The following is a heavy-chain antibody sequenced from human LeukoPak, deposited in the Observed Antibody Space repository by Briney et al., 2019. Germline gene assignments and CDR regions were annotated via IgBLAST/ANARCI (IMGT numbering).Heavy chain of an antibody. D-gene: IGHD1-26*01. Sequence: SQTLSLTCTVSGGSISSGDYYWSWIRQPPGKGLEWIGYIYYSGSTNYNPSLKSRVTISVDTSKNQFSLKLSSVTAADTAVYYCARHRATWPPGAFDIWGQGTMVTVSS. V-gene: IGHV4-30-4*08. CDR3: ARHRATWPPGAFDI. CDR1: GGSISSGDYY. J-gene: IGHJ3*02. CDR2: IYYSGST.